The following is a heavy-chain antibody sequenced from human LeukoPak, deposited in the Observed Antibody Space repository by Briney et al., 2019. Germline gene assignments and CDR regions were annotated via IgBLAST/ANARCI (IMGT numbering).Heavy chain of an antibody. Sequence: ASVKVSCKASGYTFNRFGISWVRQAPGQGLEWLGWISAYDGNTNYAQNVQGRVTMTTDASTSTAYMELRSLRYDDTAVYYCARDKVIATAGTPNWFDPWGQGTLVTVSS. J-gene: IGHJ5*02. CDR1: GYTFNRFG. D-gene: IGHD6-19*01. V-gene: IGHV1-18*01. CDR3: ARDKVIATAGTPNWFDP. CDR2: ISAYDGNT.